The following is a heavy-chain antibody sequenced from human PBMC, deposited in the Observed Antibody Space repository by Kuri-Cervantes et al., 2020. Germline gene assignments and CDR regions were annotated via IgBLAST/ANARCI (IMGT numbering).Heavy chain of an antibody. D-gene: IGHD4-17*01. CDR3: ANYGDQRNYYYYYYMDV. CDR2: ISYDGSNK. V-gene: IGHV3-30*07. J-gene: IGHJ6*03. Sequence: GESLKISCAASGFTFSSYAMHWVRQAPGKGLEGVAVISYDGSNKYYADDVKGRFTISRDNSKNTLYLQMNSLKAEDTAVYYCANYGDQRNYYYYYYMDVWGKGSTVTVSS. CDR1: GFTFSSYA.